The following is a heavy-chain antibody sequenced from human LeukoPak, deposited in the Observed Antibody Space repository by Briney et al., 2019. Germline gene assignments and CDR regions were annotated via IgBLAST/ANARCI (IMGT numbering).Heavy chain of an antibody. CDR2: IIPIFGTA. Sequence: SVKVSCKASGGTFSSYAISWVRHAPGQGLEWMGGIIPIFGTANYAQKFQGRVTITADESTSTAYMELSSLRSEDTAVYYCARGMPYYDILTGYYTWFDPWGQGTLVTVSS. D-gene: IGHD3-9*01. V-gene: IGHV1-69*13. CDR1: GGTFSSYA. J-gene: IGHJ5*02. CDR3: ARGMPYYDILTGYYTWFDP.